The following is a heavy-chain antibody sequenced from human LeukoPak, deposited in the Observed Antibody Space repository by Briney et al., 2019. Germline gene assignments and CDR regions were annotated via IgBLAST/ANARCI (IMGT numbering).Heavy chain of an antibody. CDR2: IYYSGST. CDR3: AREVYYCDSSGYYDDY. J-gene: IGHJ4*02. CDR1: GGSISSGDYY. V-gene: IGHV4-30-4*08. D-gene: IGHD3-22*01. Sequence: SETLSLTCTVSGGSISSGDYYWSWIRQPPGKGLEWIGYIYYSGSTYYNPSLKSRVTISVDTSKNQFSLKLSSVTAADTAVYYCAREVYYCDSSGYYDDYWGQGTLVTVSS.